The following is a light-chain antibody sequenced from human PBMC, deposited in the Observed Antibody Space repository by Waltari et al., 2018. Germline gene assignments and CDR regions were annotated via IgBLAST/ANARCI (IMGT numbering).Light chain of an antibody. V-gene: IGKV3-20*01. CDR3: QQYGSSPWT. Sequence: EIVLTQSPVTLSLSPGERATLPCRASQSVSSSYLAWDQQKPGQAPRLLIYGASSRATGIPDRFSGSGSGTDFTLTISRLEPEDFAVYYCQQYGSSPWTFGQGTKVEIK. CDR2: GAS. J-gene: IGKJ1*01. CDR1: QSVSSSY.